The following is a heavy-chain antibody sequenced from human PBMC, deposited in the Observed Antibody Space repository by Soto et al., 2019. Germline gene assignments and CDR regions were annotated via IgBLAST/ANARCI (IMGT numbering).Heavy chain of an antibody. CDR2: INHSGST. CDR1: GGSFSGYY. V-gene: IGHV4-34*01. Sequence: SETLSLTCAVYGGSFSGYYWSWIRQPPGKGLEWIGEINHSGSTNYNPSLKSRVTISVDTSKNQFSLKLSSVTAADTAVYYCARGQYLARGMGYGMDVWGQGTTVTVSS. J-gene: IGHJ6*02. CDR3: ARGQYLARGMGYGMDV. D-gene: IGHD2-2*01.